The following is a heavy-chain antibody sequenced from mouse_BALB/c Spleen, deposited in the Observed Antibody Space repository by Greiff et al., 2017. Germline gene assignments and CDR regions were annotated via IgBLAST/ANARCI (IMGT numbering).Heavy chain of an antibody. CDR2: IYPGDGDT. Sequence: QVQLQQSGAELARPGASVKLSCKASGYTFTSYWMQWVKQRPGQGLEWIGAIYPGDGDTRYTQKFKGKATLTADKSSSTAYMQLSSLASEDSAVYYCARRGGGYAMDYWGQGTSVTVSS. CDR3: ARRGGGYAMDY. CDR1: GYTFTSYW. J-gene: IGHJ4*01. V-gene: IGHV1-87*01.